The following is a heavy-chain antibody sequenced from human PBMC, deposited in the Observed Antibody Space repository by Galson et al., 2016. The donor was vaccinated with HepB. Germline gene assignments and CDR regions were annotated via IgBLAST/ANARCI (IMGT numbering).Heavy chain of an antibody. D-gene: IGHD3-22*01. CDR1: GFPFSNYA. V-gene: IGHV3-23*01. Sequence: SLRLSCAASGFPFSNYAMTWVRQAPGKGLEWVSIISDSGAATYYADSVKGRFTIFRDNSKNTVYLQVNSLRGDDTAVYYCAKVGSRFFDFWGQGTLVTVSS. J-gene: IGHJ4*02. CDR2: ISDSGAAT. CDR3: AKVGSRFFDF.